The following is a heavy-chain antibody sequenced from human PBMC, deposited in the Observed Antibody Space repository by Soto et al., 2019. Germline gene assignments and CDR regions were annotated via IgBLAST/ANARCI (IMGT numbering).Heavy chain of an antibody. V-gene: IGHV1-69*12. CDR1: GGTFSSYS. CDR3: ARGNHRWLQLGYFDL. J-gene: IGHJ2*01. CDR2: IIPIFGTA. Sequence: QVQLVQSGAEVKKPGSSVTVSCKASGGTFSSYSISWVRQAPGQGLEWMGGIIPIFGTANYAQKFQGRVTITAEESTSTAYMAWSSLRSEYTAVYYCARGNHRWLQLGYFDLWGRGTLVTVSS. D-gene: IGHD5-12*01.